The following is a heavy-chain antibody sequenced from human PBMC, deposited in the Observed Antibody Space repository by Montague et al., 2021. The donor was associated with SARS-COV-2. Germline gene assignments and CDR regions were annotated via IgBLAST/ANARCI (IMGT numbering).Heavy chain of an antibody. V-gene: IGHV4-39*01. Sequence: SETLSLTCSVSGGSISSTSFFWAWIRQPPGKGLEWVGSMYSSGNTYYNPSLKSRVTISGDTSRNQLSLRLSSVTAADTAVYYCARSTSGWFIYWGQGILVTVSS. D-gene: IGHD6-19*01. CDR1: GGSISSTSFF. CDR2: MYSSGNT. CDR3: ARSTSGWFIY. J-gene: IGHJ4*02.